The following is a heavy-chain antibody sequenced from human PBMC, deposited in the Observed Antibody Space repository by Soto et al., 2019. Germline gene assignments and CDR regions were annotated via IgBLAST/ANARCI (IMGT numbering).Heavy chain of an antibody. Sequence: QVQLHESGPRLVKPSGTLSLTCDVSGDSIGSHVWWSWVRQPPGKGLTWIGEVYHNGLTDYNPSLRGRAIMSADMSKNQCSLRVTSVTDADTAIYYGARDAALPGEADRFDYWCQGALVTVSS. CDR3: ARDAALPGEADRFDY. CDR1: GDSIGSHVW. V-gene: IGHV4-4*02. D-gene: IGHD2-15*01. J-gene: IGHJ4*02. CDR2: VYHNGLT.